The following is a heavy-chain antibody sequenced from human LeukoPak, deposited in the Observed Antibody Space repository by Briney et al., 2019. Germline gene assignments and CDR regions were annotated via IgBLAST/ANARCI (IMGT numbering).Heavy chain of an antibody. CDR3: RRRHSYYYYMDV. J-gene: IGHJ6*03. Sequence: GGSLRLSCAASGVTFSSYWMSWVRQAPGKGGEGVANIKQDGSEKYYVDSVKGGFTISRDNAKNSLYMQMNSLRAEDTAVYYCRRRHSYYYYMDVWGKGTTVTVSS. V-gene: IGHV3-7*01. CDR1: GVTFSSYW. CDR2: IKQDGSEK.